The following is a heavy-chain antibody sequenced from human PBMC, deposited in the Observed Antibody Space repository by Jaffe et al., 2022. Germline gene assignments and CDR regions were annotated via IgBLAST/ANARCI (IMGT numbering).Heavy chain of an antibody. CDR3: ARGHDYGGNPILNWFDP. J-gene: IGHJ5*02. V-gene: IGHV4-61*02. CDR1: GGSISSGSYY. CDR2: IYTSGST. D-gene: IGHD4-17*01. Sequence: QVQLQESGPGLVKPSQTLSLTCTVSGGSISSGSYYWSWIRQPAGKGLEWIGRIYTSGSTNYNPSLKSRVTISVDTSKNQFSLKLSSVTAADTAVYYCARGHDYGGNPILNWFDPWGQGTLVTVSS.